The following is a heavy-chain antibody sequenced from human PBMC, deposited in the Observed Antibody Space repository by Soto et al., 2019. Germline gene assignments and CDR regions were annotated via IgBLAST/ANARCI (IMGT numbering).Heavy chain of an antibody. CDR1: GGSISSGGYS. D-gene: IGHD2-15*01. V-gene: IGHV4-39*01. CDR3: ARQRVIPGTPTNWFDP. J-gene: IGHJ5*01. Sequence: SETLSLTCAVSGGSISSGGYSWGWIRQPPGKGLEWIGTIYYNGSTYYSPSLKSRLTLSVDTSKNQFPLKLTSVTASDTALYYCARQRVIPGTPTNWFDPWGQGTMVTVSS. CDR2: IYYNGST.